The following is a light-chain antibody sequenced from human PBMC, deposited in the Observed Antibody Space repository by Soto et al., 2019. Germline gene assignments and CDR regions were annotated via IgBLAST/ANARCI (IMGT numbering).Light chain of an antibody. CDR3: QQYNSYWT. J-gene: IGKJ1*01. Sequence: DIQMTQSPSTLSASVVDRVTITCLASQSISSWLSWYQQKPWKAPKLLIYKASSLESGVPARFSGSGSGTEFTLTISSLQPDEFATYYCQQYNSYWTFGQGTKV. CDR2: KAS. V-gene: IGKV1-5*03. CDR1: QSISSW.